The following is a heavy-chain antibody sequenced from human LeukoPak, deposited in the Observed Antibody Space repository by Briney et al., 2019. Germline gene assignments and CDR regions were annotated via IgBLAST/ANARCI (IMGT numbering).Heavy chain of an antibody. CDR2: INWNGGST. D-gene: IGHD3-22*01. Sequence: GGXLRLSCAASGFTFDDYGMSWVRQAPGKGLEWVSGINWNGGSTVYADSVKGRFTISRDNAKNSLYLQMNSLRAEDTALYYCAREAPEYYYDSSGYYFDYWGQGTLVTVSS. CDR3: AREAPEYYYDSSGYYFDY. J-gene: IGHJ4*02. CDR1: GFTFDDYG. V-gene: IGHV3-20*04.